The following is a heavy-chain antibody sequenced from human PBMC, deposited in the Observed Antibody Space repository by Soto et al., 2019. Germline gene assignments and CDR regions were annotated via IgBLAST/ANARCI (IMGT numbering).Heavy chain of an antibody. J-gene: IGHJ6*02. Sequence: ESLKISCKGSGYSFTSYWISWVRQMPGKGLEWMGRIDPSDSYTNYSPSFQGHVTISADKSISTAYLQWSSLKASDTAMYYCASHSSGWENYYYYGMDVWGQGTTVTVSS. CDR2: IDPSDSYT. D-gene: IGHD6-19*01. CDR1: GYSFTSYW. CDR3: ASHSSGWENYYYYGMDV. V-gene: IGHV5-10-1*01.